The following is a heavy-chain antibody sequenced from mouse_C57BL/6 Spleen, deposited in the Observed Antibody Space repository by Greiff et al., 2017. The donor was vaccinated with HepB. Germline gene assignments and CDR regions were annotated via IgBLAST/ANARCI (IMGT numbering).Heavy chain of an antibody. CDR1: GFNIKDDY. D-gene: IGHD5-1-1*01. CDR2: IDPENGDT. Sequence: EVQLQQSGAELVRPGASVKLSCTASGFNIKDDYMHWGKQRPEQGLEWIGWIDPENGDTEYASKVQGKATITADTSSNTAYLQLSSLTSEDTAVYYCTTEILRKYFDVWGTGTTVTVSS. CDR3: TTEILRKYFDV. V-gene: IGHV14-4*01. J-gene: IGHJ1*03.